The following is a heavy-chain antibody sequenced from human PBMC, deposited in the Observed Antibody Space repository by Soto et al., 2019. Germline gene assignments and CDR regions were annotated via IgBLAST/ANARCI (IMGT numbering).Heavy chain of an antibody. CDR2: IYYSGST. Sequence: PSETLSLTCTVSGGSISSSSYYWGWIRQPPGKGLEWIGSIYYSGSTYYNPSLKSRVTISVDTSKNQFSLKLSSVTAADTAVYYCARPLAAENWFDPWGQGTLVTVSS. CDR1: GGSISSSSYY. CDR3: ARPLAAENWFDP. V-gene: IGHV4-39*01. D-gene: IGHD6-13*01. J-gene: IGHJ5*02.